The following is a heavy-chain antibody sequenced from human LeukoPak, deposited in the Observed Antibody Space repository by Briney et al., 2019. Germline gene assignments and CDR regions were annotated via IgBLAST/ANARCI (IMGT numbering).Heavy chain of an antibody. Sequence: GESLKISCEGSGYNVNNYWIGWVRQMPGKGLEWVGIIYPGDSDTRYSPSFQGQVTIPADKSISTAYLQWSSLKASDTAMYYCARQRVMGATRGNFDYWGQGTLVTVSS. CDR3: ARQRVMGATRGNFDY. J-gene: IGHJ4*02. CDR2: IYPGDSDT. D-gene: IGHD1-26*01. V-gene: IGHV5-51*01. CDR1: GYNVNNYW.